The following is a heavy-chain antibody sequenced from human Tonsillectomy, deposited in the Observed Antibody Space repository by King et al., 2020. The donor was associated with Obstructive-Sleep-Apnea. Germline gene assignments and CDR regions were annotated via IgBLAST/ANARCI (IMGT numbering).Heavy chain of an antibody. CDR2: ISPNSGAT. J-gene: IGHJ4*02. D-gene: IGHD3-10*01. Sequence: EQLVQSGAEVKKPGASVKVSCKASGYTFTGYYIHWVRRAPGQGLEWMGWISPNSGATTYAQKFQDRVTMTRDTSISPAYMDLSRLRSDDTAIYYCARVMSAYDSTSPAYWGQGTLVTVSS. V-gene: IGHV1-2*02. CDR3: ARVMSAYDSTSPAY. CDR1: GYTFTGYY.